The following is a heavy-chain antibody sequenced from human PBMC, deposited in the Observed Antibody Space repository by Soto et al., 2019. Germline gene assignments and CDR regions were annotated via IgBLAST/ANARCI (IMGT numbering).Heavy chain of an antibody. CDR2: IRSNADGGAR. Sequence: EVQLVESGGGLVRPGGSLRLSCAASGLTFSNVWMSWVRQAPGKGLEWVGRIRSNADGGARDYAAPVKGRFTISRDDSRNMLYLQMICLKTEDTALYYCTTTRDPDDYWGRGTLVTVSS. J-gene: IGHJ4*02. V-gene: IGHV3-15*01. CDR3: TTTRDPDDY. CDR1: GLTFSNVW.